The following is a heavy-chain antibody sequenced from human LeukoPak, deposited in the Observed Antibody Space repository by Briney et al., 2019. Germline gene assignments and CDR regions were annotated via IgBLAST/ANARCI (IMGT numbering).Heavy chain of an antibody. J-gene: IGHJ4*01. CDR3: AKSADFGEKSGLAN. Sequence: GGSLRLSCAASGFTFDYYDMHWVRQAPGKGLEWVSSISRHGGSIGYADSVKGRFIISRDNAKNSLYLQMNSLRAEDMALYYCAKSADFGEKSGLANWGQGTLVTVSS. CDR2: ISRHGGSI. D-gene: IGHD3-16*01. CDR1: GFTFDYYD. V-gene: IGHV3-9*03.